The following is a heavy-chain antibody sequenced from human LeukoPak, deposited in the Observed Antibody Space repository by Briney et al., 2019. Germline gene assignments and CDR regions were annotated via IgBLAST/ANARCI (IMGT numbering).Heavy chain of an antibody. CDR3: ARVRGGYCSGTSCYNAFDI. Sequence: GGFLRLSCAASGFTFSSYWMDWVRQAPGKGLEWVANIKQDGSEKYYVNTVKGRFTISRDNAQNSLYLQMNSLRGEDTAVYYCARVRGGYCSGTSCYNAFDIWGQGTMVTVSS. CDR1: GFTFSSYW. D-gene: IGHD2-2*02. V-gene: IGHV3-7*01. CDR2: IKQDGSEK. J-gene: IGHJ3*02.